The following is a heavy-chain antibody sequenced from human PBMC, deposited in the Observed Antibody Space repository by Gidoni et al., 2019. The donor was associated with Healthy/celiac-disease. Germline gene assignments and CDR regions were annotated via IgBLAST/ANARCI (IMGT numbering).Heavy chain of an antibody. CDR2: SYPGDSDT. Sequence: GESLKISCKGSGYSFTSYWIGWVRQMPGKGLEWMGISYPGDSDTRYSPSFQGQVTISADKSISTAYLQWSSLKASDTAMYYCARIRFLEWLSGNYMDVWGKGTTVTVSS. CDR3: ARIRFLEWLSGNYMDV. CDR1: GYSFTSYW. V-gene: IGHV5-51*01. D-gene: IGHD3-3*01. J-gene: IGHJ6*03.